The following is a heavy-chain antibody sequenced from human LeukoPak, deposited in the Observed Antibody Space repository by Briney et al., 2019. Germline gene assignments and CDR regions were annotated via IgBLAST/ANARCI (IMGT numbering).Heavy chain of an antibody. Sequence: GGSLRLSCAASGFTLSTYSMNWVRQAPGKGLEWVAFIRYDGSNKYYADSVKGRFTISRDNSKNTLYLQMNSLRAEDTAVYYCAKDRGRYCSGGSCYLFDYWGQGTLVTVSS. D-gene: IGHD2-15*01. CDR2: IRYDGSNK. CDR1: GFTLSTYS. J-gene: IGHJ4*02. CDR3: AKDRGRYCSGGSCYLFDY. V-gene: IGHV3-30*02.